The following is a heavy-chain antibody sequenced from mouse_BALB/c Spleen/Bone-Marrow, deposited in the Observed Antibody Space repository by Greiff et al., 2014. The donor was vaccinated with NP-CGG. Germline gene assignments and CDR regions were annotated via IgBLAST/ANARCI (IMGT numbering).Heavy chain of an antibody. J-gene: IGHJ3*01. Sequence: EVQLQQSGPGLVKPSQSLSLTCTVTGYSITSDYAWNWIRRFPGNKLEWMGYISYSGSTSYNPSLKSRISITRDTSKNQFFLQLNSVTTEGTATYYCARGETRATGWFAYWGQGTLVTVSA. CDR1: GYSITSDYA. CDR2: ISYSGST. CDR3: ARGETRATGWFAY. V-gene: IGHV3-2*02. D-gene: IGHD3-1*01.